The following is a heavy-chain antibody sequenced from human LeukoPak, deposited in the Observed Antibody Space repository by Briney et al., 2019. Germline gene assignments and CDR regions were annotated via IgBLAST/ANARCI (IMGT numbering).Heavy chain of an antibody. CDR3: ARGTNSWVNGWFDP. V-gene: IGHV4-4*07. CDR1: GGSISGCY. CDR2: IFSSGST. Sequence: SETLSLTCTVSGGSISGCYWSWIRQPAGKELEWIGRIFSSGSTAYNPSLKSRVTISLDTSKNIFSLNLGSVTAADTAFYYCARGTNSWVNGWFDPWGQGTLVTVSS. D-gene: IGHD6-13*01. J-gene: IGHJ5*02.